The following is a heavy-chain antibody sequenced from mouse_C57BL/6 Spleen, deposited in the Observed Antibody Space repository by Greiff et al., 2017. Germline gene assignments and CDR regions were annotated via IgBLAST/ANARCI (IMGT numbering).Heavy chain of an antibody. V-gene: IGHV1-42*01. D-gene: IGHD4-1*01. Sequence: VQLQQSGPELVKPGASVKISCKASGYSFTGYYMNWVKQSPEKSLEWIGEINPSTGGTTYNQKFKAKATLTVDKSSSTAYMQLKSLTSEDSAVYYCARSRVGRNPNYWYFDVWGTGTTVTVSS. CDR3: ARSRVGRNPNYWYFDV. J-gene: IGHJ1*03. CDR1: GYSFTGYY. CDR2: INPSTGGT.